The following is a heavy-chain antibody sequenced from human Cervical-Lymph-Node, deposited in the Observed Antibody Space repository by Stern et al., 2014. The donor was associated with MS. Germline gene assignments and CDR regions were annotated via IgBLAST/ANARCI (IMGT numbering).Heavy chain of an antibody. CDR1: GFTFSTYS. CDR2: ISSSSSTI. V-gene: IGHV3-48*02. J-gene: IGHJ3*02. D-gene: IGHD6-13*01. Sequence: EVQLLESGGGLVQPGGSLRLSCAASGFTFSTYSMNWVRQAPGKGLEWVSYISSSSSTIYYADSVKGRYTISRDNAKNSLYLQMNSLRDEDTAVYYCARAGDGSSSYYYAFDIWGQGTMVTVSS. CDR3: ARAGDGSSSYYYAFDI.